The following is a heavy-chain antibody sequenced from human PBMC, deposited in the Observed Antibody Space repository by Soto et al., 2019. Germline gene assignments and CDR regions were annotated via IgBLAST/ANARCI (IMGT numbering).Heavy chain of an antibody. J-gene: IGHJ5*02. V-gene: IGHV1-3*01. CDR2: INAGNGNT. CDR3: ARVAPSGGSVPRCDH. CDR1: GYTFTAYN. Sequence: QVQLVQSGAEVKEPGASVRVSCKAFGYTFTAYNIHWLRQAPGQGLEWMGWINAGNGNTRSSRKFQGRVIITRDTSATTAYLAVDSLRSEATAIYYCARVAPSGGSVPRCDHWGPGTLLTVSS. D-gene: IGHD3-10*01.